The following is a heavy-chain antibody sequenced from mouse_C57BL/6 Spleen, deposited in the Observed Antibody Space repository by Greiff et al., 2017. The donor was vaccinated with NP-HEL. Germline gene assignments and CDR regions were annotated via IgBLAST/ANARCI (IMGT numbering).Heavy chain of an antibody. CDR2: IDPADGET. CDR1: GFNIKDYY. CDR3: ATAISYRSSPLYAIDY. J-gene: IGHJ4*01. D-gene: IGHD1-1*01. V-gene: IGHV14-2*01. Sequence: EVQLQQSGAELVKPGASVKLSCTASGFNIKDYYMHWVKQRTEQGLEWIGRIDPADGETKYAPKFQGKATITADTSSNTAYLQLSSLTSEDTAVYYCATAISYRSSPLYAIDYRRPGSSVPVSS.